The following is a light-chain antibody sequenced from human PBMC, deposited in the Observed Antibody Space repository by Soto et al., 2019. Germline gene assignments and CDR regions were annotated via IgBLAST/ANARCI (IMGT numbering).Light chain of an antibody. CDR3: SSYTTMKTEV. CDR2: DVV. J-gene: IGLJ1*01. CDR1: SSDIGAYNY. Sequence: QSLLCQPSSVSGSPGQGITLSCCGTSSDIGAYNYVSWYQHLPGKAPKLIIYDVVTRPSGISTRFSASKSGNTASLTISGLQAEDEADYYCSSYTTMKTEVFGTGTKVTVL. V-gene: IGLV2-14*03.